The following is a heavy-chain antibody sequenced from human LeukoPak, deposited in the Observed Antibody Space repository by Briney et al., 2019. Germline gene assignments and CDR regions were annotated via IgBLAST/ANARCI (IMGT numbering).Heavy chain of an antibody. D-gene: IGHD6-6*01. V-gene: IGHV4-34*01. CDR3: ARTLSEYSSSSLGY. Sequence: SETLSLTCAVYGGSFSGYYWSWIRQPPGKGLEWIGEINHSGSTNYNPSLKSRVTISVDTSKNQFSLKLSSVTAADTAVYYCARTLSEYSSSSLGYWGQETLVTVSS. J-gene: IGHJ4*02. CDR1: GGSFSGYY. CDR2: INHSGST.